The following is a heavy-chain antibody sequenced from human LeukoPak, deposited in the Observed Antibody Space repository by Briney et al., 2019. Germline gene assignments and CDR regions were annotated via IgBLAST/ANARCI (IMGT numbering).Heavy chain of an antibody. D-gene: IGHD6-13*01. CDR3: ARDPYSSRPDWYFDL. J-gene: IGHJ2*01. V-gene: IGHV3-11*04. CDR1: GFTFSDYY. Sequence: GGSLRLSCAASGFTFSDYYMSWIRQAPGKGLEWVSYISSSGSTIYYADSVKGRFTISRDNAKNSLYLQMNSLRAEDTAVYYCARDPYSSRPDWYFDLWGRGTLVTVSS. CDR2: ISSSGSTI.